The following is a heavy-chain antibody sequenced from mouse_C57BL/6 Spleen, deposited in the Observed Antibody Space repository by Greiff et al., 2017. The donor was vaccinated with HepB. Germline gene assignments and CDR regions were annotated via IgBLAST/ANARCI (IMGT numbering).Heavy chain of an antibody. J-gene: IGHJ2*01. CDR2: IDPSDSYT. D-gene: IGHD3-2*02. Sequence: QVQLQQPGAELVMPGASVKLSCKASGYTFTSYWMHWVKQRPGQGLEWIGEIDPSDSYTNYNQKFKGKSTLTVDKSSSTAYMQLSSLTSEDSAVYYCARGSSGLDYWGQGTTLTVSS. CDR1: GYTFTSYW. V-gene: IGHV1-69*01. CDR3: ARGSSGLDY.